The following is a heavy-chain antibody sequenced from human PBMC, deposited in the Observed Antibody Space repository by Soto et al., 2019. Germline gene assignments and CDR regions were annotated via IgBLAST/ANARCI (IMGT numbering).Heavy chain of an antibody. Sequence: EVQLVQSGAEVKKPGESLRISCKGSGNSFTSYWISWVRQMPGKGLEWMGWIDPSDSHTNYSPSFQDHAAISADKSISTAYLQWSSLKASDTAMYYCARRGGGGDDHAFYMWGQGRMVAVSS. CDR3: ARRGGGGDDHAFYM. J-gene: IGHJ3*02. CDR1: GNSFTSYW. D-gene: IGHD2-21*02. CDR2: IDPSDSHT. V-gene: IGHV5-10-1*03.